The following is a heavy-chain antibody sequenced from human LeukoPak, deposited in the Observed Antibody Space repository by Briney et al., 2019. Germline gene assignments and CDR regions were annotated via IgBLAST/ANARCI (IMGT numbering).Heavy chain of an antibody. V-gene: IGHV3-23*01. Sequence: GGSLRLSCAASGFTFSSYAMSWVRQAPGKGLEWVSAISGSGGSTYYADSVKGRFTISRDNSKNTLYLQMNSMRAEDTAVYYCAKEDYYGSGRYQLHAFDIWGQGTMVTVSS. CDR3: AKEDYYGSGRYQLHAFDI. J-gene: IGHJ3*02. CDR1: GFTFSSYA. D-gene: IGHD3-10*01. CDR2: ISGSGGST.